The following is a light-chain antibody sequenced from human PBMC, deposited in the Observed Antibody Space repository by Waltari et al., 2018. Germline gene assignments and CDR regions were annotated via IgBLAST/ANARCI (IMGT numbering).Light chain of an antibody. V-gene: IGKV3-20*01. Sequence: EILLTQSPGTLSLSPGERATLSCRASQSLRNNFLVWYQQKPGQAPRLLIYDASRRATGIPDRFIGSGSGTDFTLTISRLEPEYFAVYFCQQYGRSPLTFGGGTKVEIK. CDR3: QQYGRSPLT. J-gene: IGKJ4*01. CDR2: DAS. CDR1: QSLRNNF.